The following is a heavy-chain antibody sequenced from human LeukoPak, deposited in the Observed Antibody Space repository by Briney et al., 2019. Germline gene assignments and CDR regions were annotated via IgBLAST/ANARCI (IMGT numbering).Heavy chain of an antibody. CDR2: IHPNSGGT. CDR1: GYTFTVYY. J-gene: IGHJ4*02. D-gene: IGHD6-19*01. CDR3: ARDLSAGF. Sequence: GASVTVSCTSSGYTFTVYYMHWVRQAPGQGLEWMGWIHPNSGGTNYAQKFQGRVTMTRDTSVSTAYMELTRLRSDDTAVYYCARDLSAGFWGQGTLVTVSS. V-gene: IGHV1-2*02.